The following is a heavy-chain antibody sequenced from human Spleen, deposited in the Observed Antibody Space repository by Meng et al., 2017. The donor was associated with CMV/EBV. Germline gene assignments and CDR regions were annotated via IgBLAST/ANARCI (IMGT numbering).Heavy chain of an antibody. J-gene: IGHJ3*02. CDR1: RFPVSSHY. CDR3: ARRAIGGAFDI. V-gene: IGHV3-66*02. D-gene: IGHD3-16*01. CDR2: IYSGGST. Sequence: LSSAASRFPVSSHYMNWVRQAPGKGLECVSVIYSGGSTYCTDSVKGLFTISRDNSKNTLYLQMNSLRTDDTAVYYCARRAIGGAFDIWGQGTMVTVSS.